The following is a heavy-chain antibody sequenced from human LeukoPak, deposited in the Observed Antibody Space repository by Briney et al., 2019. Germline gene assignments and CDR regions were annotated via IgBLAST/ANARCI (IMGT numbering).Heavy chain of an antibody. D-gene: IGHD6-19*01. CDR2: ISYDGSNK. CDR3: ARETAVAGTDY. J-gene: IGHJ4*02. CDR1: GFTFSSYA. V-gene: IGHV3-30-3*01. Sequence: GGSLRLSCAASGFTFSSYAMHRVRQAPGKGLGWVAVISYDGSNKYYADSVKGRFTISRDNSKNTLYLQMNSLRAEDTAVYYCARETAVAGTDYWGQGTLVTVSS.